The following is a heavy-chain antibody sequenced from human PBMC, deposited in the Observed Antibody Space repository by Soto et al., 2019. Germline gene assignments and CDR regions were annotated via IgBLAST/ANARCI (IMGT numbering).Heavy chain of an antibody. D-gene: IGHD5-12*01. V-gene: IGHV1-18*01. CDR1: GYTFTNFG. CDR2: ISAYNGNT. CDR3: ARESDIVATNHTFDY. Sequence: SVKVSCKTSGYTFTNFGLSWVRQAPGQGLEWMGWISAYNGNTNYAQNFQGRVTMTTDTSTSTAYMELRSLRSDDTAVYYCARESDIVATNHTFDYWGQGTLVTVSS. J-gene: IGHJ4*02.